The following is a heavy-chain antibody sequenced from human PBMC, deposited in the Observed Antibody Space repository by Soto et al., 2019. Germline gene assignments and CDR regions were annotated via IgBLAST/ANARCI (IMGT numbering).Heavy chain of an antibody. CDR1: GFTFSSYA. Sequence: GGSLRLSCAASGFTFSSYAMSWVRQAPGKGLEWVSAISGSGGSTYYADSVKGRFTISRDNSKNTLYLQMNSLRAEDTAVYYCATGGGLRYYYYMDVWGKGTTVTV. V-gene: IGHV3-23*01. J-gene: IGHJ6*03. CDR2: ISGSGGST. CDR3: ATGGGLRYYYYMDV. D-gene: IGHD4-17*01.